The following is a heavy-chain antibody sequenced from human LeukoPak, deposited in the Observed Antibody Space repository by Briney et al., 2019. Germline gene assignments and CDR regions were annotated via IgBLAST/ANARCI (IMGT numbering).Heavy chain of an antibody. CDR1: GFTFSSYG. CDR2: IWYDGSNK. CDR3: AREREGDSSGFYYFDY. D-gene: IGHD3-22*01. V-gene: IGHV3-33*01. J-gene: IGHJ4*02. Sequence: GRSLRLSCAASGFTFSSYGMHWVRQAPGKGLEWVAVIWYDGSNKYYADSVKGRFTISRDNSKNTLYLQMNSLRAEDTAVYYCAREREGDSSGFYYFDYWGQGTLVTVSS.